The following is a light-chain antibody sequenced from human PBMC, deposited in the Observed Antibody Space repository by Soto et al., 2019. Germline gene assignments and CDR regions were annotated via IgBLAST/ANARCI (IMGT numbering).Light chain of an antibody. Sequence: QSVLTQPPSASGTPGQRVTISCSGPTSNIGQNYVCWYQQLPGSTPKLPILRSDQRPSGVPDRFSGSKSGTSASLTIGGLRSEDEADYYCASWDDSLSGFVFGTGTKLTVL. V-gene: IGLV1-47*01. CDR1: TSNIGQNY. J-gene: IGLJ1*01. CDR3: ASWDDSLSGFV. CDR2: RSD.